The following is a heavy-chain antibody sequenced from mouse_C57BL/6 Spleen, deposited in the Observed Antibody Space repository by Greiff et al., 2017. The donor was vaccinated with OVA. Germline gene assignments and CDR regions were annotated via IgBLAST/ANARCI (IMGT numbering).Heavy chain of an antibody. D-gene: IGHD2-4*01. CDR1: GYTFTSYW. CDR3: ARNPYYDYDGFDY. Sequence: QVQLQQPGAELVRPGSSVKLSCKASGYTFTSYWMHWVKQRPIQGLEWIGNIDPSDSETHYNQKFKDKATLTVDKSSSTAYMQLSSLTSEDSAVYYCARNPYYDYDGFDYWGQGTTLTVSS. CDR2: IDPSDSET. J-gene: IGHJ2*01. V-gene: IGHV1-52*01.